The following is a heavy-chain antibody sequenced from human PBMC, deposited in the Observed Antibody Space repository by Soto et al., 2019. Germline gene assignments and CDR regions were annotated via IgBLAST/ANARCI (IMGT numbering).Heavy chain of an antibody. V-gene: IGHV4-59*01. D-gene: IGHD5-18*01. Sequence: PSETLSLTCTVSGGSISSYYLSWIRQPPGKGLEWIGYIYYSGSTNYNPSLKSRVTISVDTSKNQFSLKLSSVTAADTAVYYCARGGYSYGPPFDYWGQGTLVTVSS. J-gene: IGHJ4*02. CDR3: ARGGYSYGPPFDY. CDR2: IYYSGST. CDR1: GGSISSYY.